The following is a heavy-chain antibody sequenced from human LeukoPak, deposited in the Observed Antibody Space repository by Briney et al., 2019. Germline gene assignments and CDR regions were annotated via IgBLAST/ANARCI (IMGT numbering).Heavy chain of an antibody. CDR3: AKGYSSGWTPFDY. D-gene: IGHD6-19*01. Sequence: HSGGSLTLSCEASGLILRGHAMSWVRQAPGKGLEWVSDIGDSGEIERYADSVKGRFTISRDNFRNTVYLEMRSLRPEDTAVYYCAKGYSSGWTPFDYWGQGTQVTVSS. J-gene: IGHJ4*02. V-gene: IGHV3-23*01. CDR1: GLILRGHA. CDR2: IGDSGEIE.